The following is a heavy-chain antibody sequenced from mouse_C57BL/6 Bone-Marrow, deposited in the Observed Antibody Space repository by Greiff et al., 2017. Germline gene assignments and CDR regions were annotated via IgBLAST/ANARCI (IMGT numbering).Heavy chain of an antibody. CDR1: GYTFTSYW. CDR2: IPPSDSDT. J-gene: IGHJ2*01. V-gene: IGHV1-74*01. Sequence: VQLQQPGAELVKPGASVKVSCKASGYTFTSYWMHWVKPRPGQGLEWIGRIPPSDSDTNYNQKFKGQATLTVDKSPSTAYLQLSSLASEDSAVYYCAIHGLDDCGQGTTLTVSS. CDR3: AIHGLDD.